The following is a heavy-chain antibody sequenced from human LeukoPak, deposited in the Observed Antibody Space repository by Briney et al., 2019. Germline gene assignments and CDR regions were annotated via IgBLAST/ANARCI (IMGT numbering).Heavy chain of an antibody. V-gene: IGHV3-30*18. D-gene: IGHD6-13*01. J-gene: IGHJ6*02. Sequence: GGSLRLSCAASGFTFSSYGMHWVRQAPGKGLEWVAVISYDGSNKYYADSVKGRFTISRDNSKNTLYLQMNSLRAEDTAVYYCAKAEGQYSSSWYWYGMDVWGQGTTVTVSS. CDR1: GFTFSSYG. CDR2: ISYDGSNK. CDR3: AKAEGQYSSSWYWYGMDV.